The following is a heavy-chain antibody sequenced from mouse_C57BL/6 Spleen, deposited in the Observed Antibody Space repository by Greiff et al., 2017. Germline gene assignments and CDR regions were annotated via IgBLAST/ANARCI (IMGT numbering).Heavy chain of an antibody. CDR1: GYAFTNYL. CDR2: INPGSGGT. J-gene: IGHJ3*01. Sequence: QVQLQQSGAELVRPGTSVKVSCKASGYAFTNYLIEWVKQRPGQGLEWIGVINPGSGGTNYNEKFKGKATLTADKSSSTAYMQLSSLTSEDSAVYFCARSGDCAAWFAYWGQGTLVTVSA. D-gene: IGHD3-2*02. CDR3: ARSGDCAAWFAY. V-gene: IGHV1-54*01.